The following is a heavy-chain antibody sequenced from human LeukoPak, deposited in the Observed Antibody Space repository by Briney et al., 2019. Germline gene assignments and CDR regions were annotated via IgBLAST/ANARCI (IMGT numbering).Heavy chain of an antibody. CDR3: ASSHDSSGND. D-gene: IGHD3-22*01. V-gene: IGHV3-7*01. J-gene: IGHJ4*02. CDR1: GISFSSYW. Sequence: GGSLRLSCVASGISFSSYWMAWVRQAPGKGLEWVANIKYDGTHKFYADSVKGRFTISRDNAKNSLFLEMNSLRADDTAAYFCASSHDSSGNDWGQGTLVTVSS. CDR2: IKYDGTHK.